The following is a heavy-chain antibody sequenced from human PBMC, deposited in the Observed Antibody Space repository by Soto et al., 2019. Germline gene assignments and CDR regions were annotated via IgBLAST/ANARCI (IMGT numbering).Heavy chain of an antibody. CDR2: INAGNTHT. CDR1: GYTFSHYA. Sequence: ASVKVSCKASGYTFSHYAMHWVRQAPGQRLEWMGWINAGNTHTKYSQKFQGRVTFTRDTSASTAYMELSSLTSEDTAVYYCARPAQYANTWYSIDYWGQGTLVTVSS. V-gene: IGHV1-3*01. J-gene: IGHJ4*02. CDR3: ARPAQYANTWYSIDY. D-gene: IGHD4-4*01.